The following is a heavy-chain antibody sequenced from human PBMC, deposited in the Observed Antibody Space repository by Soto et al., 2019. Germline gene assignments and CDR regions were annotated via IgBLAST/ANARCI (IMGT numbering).Heavy chain of an antibody. CDR1: GFTVSSHY. V-gene: IGHV3-66*01. J-gene: IGHJ6*04. D-gene: IGHD2-15*01. Sequence: EVQLVESGGDWVQPGGFLRLSCAASGFTVSSHYMNLVRHAPGKGLEWVSLIHSGGSTFYADSVKGRLTISIDNFKNTLFLQMNSLRVEDTPMYYCSRDDVYCSGGSCYGVPRDGWCRGTTFTDSS. CDR2: IHSGGST. CDR3: SRDDVYCSGGSCYGVPRDG.